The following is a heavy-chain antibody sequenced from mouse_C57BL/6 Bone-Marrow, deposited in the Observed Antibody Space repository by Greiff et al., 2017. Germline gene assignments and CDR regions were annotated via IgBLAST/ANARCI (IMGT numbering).Heavy chain of an antibody. CDR3: ARQDYDY. J-gene: IGHJ2*01. D-gene: IGHD2-4*01. CDR2: IDPSDSYT. CDR1: GYTFTSYW. Sequence: QVQLQQPGAELVMPGASVKLSCKASGYTFTSYWMHWVKQRPGQGLEWIGEIDPSDSYTNYNQKFKGKSTLTVDKSSSTAYMQLSSQTSVDSAVYYCARQDYDYWGQGTTLTVSS. V-gene: IGHV1-69*01.